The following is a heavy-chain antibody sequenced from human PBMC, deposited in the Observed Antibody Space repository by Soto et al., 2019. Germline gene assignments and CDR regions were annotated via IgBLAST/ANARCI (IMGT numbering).Heavy chain of an antibody. CDR3: ARDNFKWGPDICGY. CDR2: INPNSGGT. J-gene: IGHJ4*02. D-gene: IGHD3-3*02. Sequence: QVQLVQSGAEVKKPGASVKVSCKASGYTFTGYYMHWVRQAPGQGLEWMGWINPNSGGTNYAQKFQGRVPITRDTSISTEHVELSRLSSDDTAVYSGARDNFKWGPDICGYGGQELLVTVSS. CDR1: GYTFTGYY. V-gene: IGHV1-2*02.